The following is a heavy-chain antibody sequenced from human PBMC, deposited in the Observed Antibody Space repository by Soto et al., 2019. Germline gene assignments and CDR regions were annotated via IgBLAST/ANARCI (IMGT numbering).Heavy chain of an antibody. J-gene: IGHJ6*02. D-gene: IGHD3-22*01. CDR2: IVVGSGNT. Sequence: GASVKVSCKASGFTFTSSAVQWVRQARGQRLEWIGWIVVGSGNTNYAQKFQERVTITRDMSTSTAYMELSSLRSEDTAVYYCAADVYYDSSGYYPYYYYYGMDVWGQGTTVTVSS. CDR1: GFTFTSSA. CDR3: AADVYYDSSGYYPYYYYYGMDV. V-gene: IGHV1-58*01.